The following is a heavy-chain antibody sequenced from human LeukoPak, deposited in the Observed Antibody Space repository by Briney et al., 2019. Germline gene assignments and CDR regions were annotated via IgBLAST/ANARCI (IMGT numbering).Heavy chain of an antibody. D-gene: IGHD6-13*01. CDR2: IYYSGST. V-gene: IGHV4-59*12. CDR3: ARLAAAGDAFDI. Sequence: PSETLSLTCTVSGGSISSYYWSWIRQPPGKGLEWIGYIYYSGSTNYNPSLKSRVTISVDKSKNQFSLKLSSVTAADTAVYYCARLAAAGDAFDIWGQGTMVTVSS. CDR1: GGSISSYY. J-gene: IGHJ3*02.